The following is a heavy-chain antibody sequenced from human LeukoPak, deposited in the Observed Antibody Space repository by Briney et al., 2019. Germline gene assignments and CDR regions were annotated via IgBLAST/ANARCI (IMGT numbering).Heavy chain of an antibody. D-gene: IGHD3-3*01. CDR2: VYPGDSET. J-gene: IGHJ4*02. CDR3: ARQAGDYDFWSGYEIDY. V-gene: IGHV5-51*01. CDR1: GYPFAGNW. Sequence: GESLKISCQGSGYPFAGNWIAWVRQMPGKGLEWMGVVYPGDSETRYSPSFQGQVTISADKSVNTAYLQWNSLQPSDTAMYYCARQAGDYDFWSGYEIDYWGQGTLVTVSS.